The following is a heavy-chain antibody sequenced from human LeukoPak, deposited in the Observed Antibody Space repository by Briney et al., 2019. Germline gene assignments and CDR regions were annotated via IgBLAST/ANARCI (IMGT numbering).Heavy chain of an antibody. V-gene: IGHV3-48*01. CDR1: GFTFSSYS. J-gene: IGHJ3*02. D-gene: IGHD3-10*01. CDR3: ARDPRGSSTVGFGESNDGDAFCS. CDR2: ISSISSTI. Sequence: HPGGSLRLSCAASGFTFSSYSMNWVRQAPGKGLEWVSYISSISSTISYAGSVNVRVTISRDNAKNSLYLQMNSLKAEDTAVYYGARDPRGSSTVGFGESNDGDAFCSWGQGTMVSVST.